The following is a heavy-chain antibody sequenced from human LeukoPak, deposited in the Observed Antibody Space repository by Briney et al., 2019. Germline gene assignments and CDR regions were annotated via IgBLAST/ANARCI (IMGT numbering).Heavy chain of an antibody. CDR2: ISSSGSTI. V-gene: IGHV3-48*03. CDR1: GFTFSSYE. Sequence: GRSLRLSCAASGFTFSSYEMNWVRQAPGKGLEWVSYISSSGSTIYYADSVKGRFTISRDNAKNSLYLQMNSLRAEDTAVYYCARDRTWIAAAGLFDYWGQGTLVTVSS. J-gene: IGHJ4*02. CDR3: ARDRTWIAAAGLFDY. D-gene: IGHD6-13*01.